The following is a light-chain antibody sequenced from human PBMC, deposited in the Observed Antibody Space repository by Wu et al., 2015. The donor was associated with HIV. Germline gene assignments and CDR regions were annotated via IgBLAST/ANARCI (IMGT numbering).Light chain of an antibody. CDR1: QSIGTN. V-gene: IGKV3-15*01. CDR2: GAS. Sequence: EIVMTQSPATLSVSPGERAALSCRASQSIGTNLAWYQQKPGRAPRLLMYGASTRVTGIPARFSGSGSGTEFTLTISGLQSEDFAVYYCQQYNNLVTFGGGTKVEIK. J-gene: IGKJ4*01. CDR3: QQYNNLVT.